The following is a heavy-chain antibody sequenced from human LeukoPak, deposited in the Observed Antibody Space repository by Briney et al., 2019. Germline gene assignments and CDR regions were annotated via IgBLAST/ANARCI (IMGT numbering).Heavy chain of an antibody. CDR2: IYTSGST. J-gene: IGHJ2*01. Sequence: SETLSLTCTVYGDSMSGYYWSWIRQPPGKGLEWIGRIYTSGSTNYNPSLKSRVTMSVDTSKNQFSLKLSSVTAADTAVYYCAREAQQLYWYFDLWGRGTLVTVSS. CDR1: GDSMSGYY. V-gene: IGHV4-4*07. D-gene: IGHD6-13*01. CDR3: AREAQQLYWYFDL.